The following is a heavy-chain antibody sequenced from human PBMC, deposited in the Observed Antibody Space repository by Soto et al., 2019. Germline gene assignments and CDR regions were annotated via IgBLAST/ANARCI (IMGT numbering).Heavy chain of an antibody. CDR3: ARQDTRRYYFDY. CDR1: GFTFSSYA. D-gene: IGHD2-2*02. CDR2: ISYDGSNK. Sequence: QVQLVESGGGVVQPGRSLRLSCAASGFTFSSYAMHWVRQAPGKGLEWVAVISYDGSNKYYADSVKGRFTISRDNSKNTLYLQMNSLRAEDTAVYYCARQDTRRYYFDYWGQGTLVTVSS. V-gene: IGHV3-30-3*01. J-gene: IGHJ4*02.